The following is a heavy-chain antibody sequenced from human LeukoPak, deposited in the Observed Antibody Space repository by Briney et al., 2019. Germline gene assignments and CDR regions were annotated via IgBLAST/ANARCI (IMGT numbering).Heavy chain of an antibody. J-gene: IGHJ4*02. CDR2: IYYSGGT. Sequence: SETLSLTCTVSGGSISSSSYYWGWIRQPPGKGLEWIGSIYYSGGTYYNPSLKSRVTISVDTSKNQFSLKLSSVTAADTAVYCCASGDLYGSGSYKNFDYWGQGTLVTVSS. CDR3: ASGDLYGSGSYKNFDY. V-gene: IGHV4-39*07. D-gene: IGHD3-10*01. CDR1: GGSISSSSYY.